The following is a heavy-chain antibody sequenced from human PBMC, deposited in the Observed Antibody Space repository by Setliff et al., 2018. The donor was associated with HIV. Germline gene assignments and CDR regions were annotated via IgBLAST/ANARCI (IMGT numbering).Heavy chain of an antibody. CDR3: VRATTVLYMDV. J-gene: IGHJ6*03. V-gene: IGHV1-2*02. D-gene: IGHD4-17*01. CDR1: GYTFTGYY. Sequence: ASVKVSCKPSGYTFTGYYMHWVRQAPGQGLEWMGWINPNSGPTNYAQKFQGRVTMTRDTSISTAYMELSRLKASDTAMYYCVRATTVLYMDVWGKGTTVTVSS. CDR2: INPNSGPT.